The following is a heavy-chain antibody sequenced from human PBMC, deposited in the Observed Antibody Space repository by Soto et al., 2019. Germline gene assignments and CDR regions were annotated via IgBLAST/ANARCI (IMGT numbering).Heavy chain of an antibody. CDR3: ARNWGIFDY. J-gene: IGHJ4*02. V-gene: IGHV3-23*01. D-gene: IGHD7-27*01. CDR2: ISGSGGGK. CDR1: GFTFSTSA. Sequence: SLRLSCEASGFTFSTSAMSWVRQAPGKGLEWVSTISGSGGGKYYADSVNGRFTISGDNSKNTLFLQMNSLRAEDTALYYCARNWGIFDYWGQGTLVTVS.